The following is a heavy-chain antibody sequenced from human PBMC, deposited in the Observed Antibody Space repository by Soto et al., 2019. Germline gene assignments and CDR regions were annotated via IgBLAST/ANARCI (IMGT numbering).Heavy chain of an antibody. V-gene: IGHV4-39*01. D-gene: IGHD2-21*02. CDR2: IYYSGST. J-gene: IGHJ4*02. CDR1: GGSISSSSYY. CDR3: ASSRTVTADFDY. Sequence: SETLSLTCTVSGGSISSSSYYWGWIRQPPGKGLEWIGSIYYSGSTYYNPSLKSRVTISVDTSKNQFSLKLSSVTAADTAVYYCASSRTVTADFDYWGQGTLVTVSS.